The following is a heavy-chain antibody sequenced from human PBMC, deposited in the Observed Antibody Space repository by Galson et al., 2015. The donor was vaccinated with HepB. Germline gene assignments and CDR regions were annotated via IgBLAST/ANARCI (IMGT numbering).Heavy chain of an antibody. D-gene: IGHD2-8*02. J-gene: IGHJ5*02. CDR1: GFPFNNAW. CDR3: TTDVYYSTYWSWLDP. V-gene: IGHV3-15*01. CDR2: IKSNTDGETT. Sequence: SLRLSCAASGFPFNNAWMTWVRQAPGMGLEWVGRIKSNTDGETTDYAAPVKGRFTISRDDSKNRLYLQMNRLKTEDTAVYYCTTDVYYSTYWSWLDPWGQGTLVTVSS.